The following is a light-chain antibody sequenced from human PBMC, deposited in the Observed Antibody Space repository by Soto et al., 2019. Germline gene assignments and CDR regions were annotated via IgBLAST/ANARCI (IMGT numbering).Light chain of an antibody. CDR3: SSYAGSNDRWV. V-gene: IGLV2-8*01. CDR1: SSDIGAYNY. Sequence: QSVLTQPPSASGSPGQSVTISCTGTSSDIGAYNYVSWYQQHPGKAPKLMIHEVSKRPSGVPDRFSGSKSGNTASLTVSGLQAEDEDDYYCSSYAGSNDRWVFGGGTQLTVL. J-gene: IGLJ3*02. CDR2: EVS.